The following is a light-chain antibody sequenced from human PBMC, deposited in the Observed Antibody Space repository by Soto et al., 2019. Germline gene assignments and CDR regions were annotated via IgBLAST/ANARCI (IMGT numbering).Light chain of an antibody. Sequence: QSVLTQPRSVSGSLGQSVTISCTGTSSDVGTYNYVSWYHQHPGKAPKVMIYDVSERPSGVPDRFSGSKSGNTASLTISGLQAEDEADYYCCSYAGSPRYVLGTGTKVTVL. V-gene: IGLV2-11*01. CDR1: SSDVGTYNY. CDR2: DVS. CDR3: CSYAGSPRYV. J-gene: IGLJ1*01.